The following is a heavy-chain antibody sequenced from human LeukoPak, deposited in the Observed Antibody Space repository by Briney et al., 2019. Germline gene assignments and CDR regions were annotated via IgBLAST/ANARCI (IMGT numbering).Heavy chain of an antibody. CDR2: MSYDGSNK. V-gene: IGHV3-30-3*01. CDR3: ARETTYDY. Sequence: GRSLRLSCAASGFTFSSYAMHWVRQAPGKGLEWVAVMSYDGSNKYYADSVKGRFTISRDNSKNTLYLQMNSLRVEDTAVYYCARETTYDYWGQGTLVTVSS. D-gene: IGHD4-17*01. CDR1: GFTFSSYA. J-gene: IGHJ4*02.